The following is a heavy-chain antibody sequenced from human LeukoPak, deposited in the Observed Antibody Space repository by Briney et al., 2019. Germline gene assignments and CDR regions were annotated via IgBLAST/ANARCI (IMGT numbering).Heavy chain of an antibody. CDR2: IYTSGST. D-gene: IGHD3-3*01. V-gene: IGHV4-4*07. CDR1: GGSISSYY. CDR3: ARDHYDFWSGSAFYI. J-gene: IGHJ3*02. Sequence: SEPLSLTCTVSGGSISSYYWSWIRQPAGKGLEWIGRIYTSGSTNYNPSLKSRVTMSVDTSKNQFSLKLSSVTAADTAVYYCARDHYDFWSGSAFYIWVQGTMVTVSS.